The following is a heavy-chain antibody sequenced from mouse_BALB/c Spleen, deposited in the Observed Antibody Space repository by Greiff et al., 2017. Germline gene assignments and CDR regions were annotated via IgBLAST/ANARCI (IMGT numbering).Heavy chain of an antibody. CDR2: IYPGDGDT. J-gene: IGHJ4*01. Sequence: QVQLKESGPELVKPGASVKISCKASGYAFSSSWMNWVKQRPGQGLEWIGRIYPGDGDTNYNGKFKGKATLTADKSSSTAYMQLSSLTSVDSAVYCCARTIHYYGSSYDAMDYWGQGTSVTVSS. V-gene: IGHV1-82*01. CDR3: ARTIHYYGSSYDAMDY. CDR1: GYAFSSSW. D-gene: IGHD1-1*01.